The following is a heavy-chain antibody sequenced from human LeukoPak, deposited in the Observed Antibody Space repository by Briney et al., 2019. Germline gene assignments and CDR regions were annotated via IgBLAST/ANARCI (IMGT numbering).Heavy chain of an antibody. CDR2: IDLSDSYT. V-gene: IGHV5-10-1*01. CDR3: ARHEQWLAYYFDY. Sequence: GESLKISCKGSGYSFTSHWISWVRQMPGKGLEWMGRIDLSDSYTNYSPSFQGHVTISADKSISTACLQWSSLQASDTAMYYCARHEQWLAYYFDYWGQGTLVTVSS. J-gene: IGHJ4*02. D-gene: IGHD6-19*01. CDR1: GYSFTSHW.